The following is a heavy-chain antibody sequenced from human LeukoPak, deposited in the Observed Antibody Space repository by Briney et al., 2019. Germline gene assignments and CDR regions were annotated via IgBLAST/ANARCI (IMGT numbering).Heavy chain of an antibody. CDR2: IYYSGNT. CDR3: ARGRGEGRGIAMVRGVRAPSYNWFDP. V-gene: IGHV4-39*07. D-gene: IGHD3-10*01. CDR1: GFTFSSYS. Sequence: GSLRLSCAASGFTFSSYSMNWVRQAPGKGLEWIGSIYYSGNTYYYPSLKSRVTISVDTSKNQFSLKLSSVTAADTAVYYCARGRGEGRGIAMVRGVRAPSYNWFDPWGHGTQVTVSS. J-gene: IGHJ5*02.